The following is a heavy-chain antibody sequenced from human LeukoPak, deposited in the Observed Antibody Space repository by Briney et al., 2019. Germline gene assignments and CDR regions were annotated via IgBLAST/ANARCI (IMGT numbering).Heavy chain of an antibody. V-gene: IGHV4-59*01. J-gene: IGHJ3*02. CDR1: GDSISRFF. D-gene: IGHD1-14*01. CDR2: IYYSGDT. Sequence: SGTLSLTCTVSGDSISRFFWTWIRQPPAKGLEGIGYIYYSGDTNYNPSLKSRVTMSMDKSENQFSLRLTSVTAADTAVYYCARGGITDSFDIWGQGTLVTVSS. CDR3: ARGGITDSFDI.